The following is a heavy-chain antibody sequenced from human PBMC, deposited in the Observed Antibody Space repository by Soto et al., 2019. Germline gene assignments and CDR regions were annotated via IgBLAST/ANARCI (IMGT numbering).Heavy chain of an antibody. V-gene: IGHV5-10-1*01. J-gene: IGHJ3*02. CDR1: GYSFTSYW. Sequence: VESLKISCNGSGYSFTSYWISWVRQMPGKGLEWMGRIDPSDSYTNYSPSFQGHVTISADKSISTAYLQWSSLKASDTAMYYCASRVSYGMYTRANDAFDIWGQGTMVTVSS. CDR3: ASRVSYGMYTRANDAFDI. CDR2: IDPSDSYT. D-gene: IGHD1-20*01.